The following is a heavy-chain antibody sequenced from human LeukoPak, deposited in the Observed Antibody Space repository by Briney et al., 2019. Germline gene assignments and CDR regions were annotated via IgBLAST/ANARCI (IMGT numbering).Heavy chain of an antibody. Sequence: SETLSLTCTVSGGSISSGGYYWSWIRQHPGKGLEWIGYIYYSGSTYYSPSLKSRVTISVDTSKNQFSLKLSSVTAADTAVYYCARNYGSGSPFELGPFDYWGQGTLVTVSS. V-gene: IGHV4-31*03. CDR2: IYYSGST. J-gene: IGHJ4*02. CDR3: ARNYGSGSPFELGPFDY. D-gene: IGHD3-10*01. CDR1: GGSISSGGYY.